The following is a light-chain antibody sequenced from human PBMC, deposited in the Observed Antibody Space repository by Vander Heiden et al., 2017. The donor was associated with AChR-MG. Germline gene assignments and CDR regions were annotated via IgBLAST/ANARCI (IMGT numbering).Light chain of an antibody. Sequence: DILMTQSPSSLSASVGDRVTLTCRASQGISNYLAWYQEKPGQVPKLLIYSASTLQSGVPSRFSGNGSGTVFTLTISSLQPEDVATYYCQKYNNALALTFGGRTKVEIK. CDR3: QKYNNALALT. J-gene: IGKJ4*01. V-gene: IGKV1-27*01. CDR2: SAS. CDR1: QGISNY.